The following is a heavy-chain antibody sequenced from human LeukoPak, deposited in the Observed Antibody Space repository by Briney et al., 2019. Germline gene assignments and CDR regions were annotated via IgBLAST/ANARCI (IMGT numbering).Heavy chain of an antibody. D-gene: IGHD6-6*01. Sequence: SETLSLTCSVSGGSISSLYWSWIRQPPGKGLEGIGYIYYTGSTNYNPSLKSRVTMFVDMSKNQFSLRLCSVTAADTAVYYCARHRAYSSSSPFDYWGQGTLVTVSS. CDR1: GGSISSLY. V-gene: IGHV4-59*08. J-gene: IGHJ4*02. CDR3: ARHRAYSSSSPFDY. CDR2: IYYTGST.